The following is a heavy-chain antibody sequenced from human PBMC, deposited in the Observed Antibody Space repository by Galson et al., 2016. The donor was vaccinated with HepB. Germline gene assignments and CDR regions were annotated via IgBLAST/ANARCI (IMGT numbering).Heavy chain of an antibody. V-gene: IGHV3-73*01. CDR1: GFTFSVSA. Sequence: SLRLSCAASGFTFSVSAIHWVRQPSGKGLEWVGRIKTTANSHATAYAASVKGRFTISRDDSKNTAYLQMNSLNTEDPAVYYCTSRDYGDFRFDYWGQGALVTVSS. J-gene: IGHJ4*02. CDR2: IKTTANSHAT. D-gene: IGHD4-17*01. CDR3: TSRDYGDFRFDY.